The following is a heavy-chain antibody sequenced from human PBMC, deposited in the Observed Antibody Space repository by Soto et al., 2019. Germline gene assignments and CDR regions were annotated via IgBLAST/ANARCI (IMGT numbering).Heavy chain of an antibody. Sequence: GGSLRLSCAASGFTFSSYAMSWVRQAPGKGLEWVSAISGSGGSTYYADSVKGRFTISRDNSKNTLYLQMNSLRAEDTAVYYCAKDQGGLSEEYWLLYVPTRGVTHKIDYWGQGTLVTVSS. CDR3: AKDQGGLSEEYWLLYVPTRGVTHKIDY. CDR1: GFTFSSYA. V-gene: IGHV3-23*01. J-gene: IGHJ4*02. D-gene: IGHD3-10*01. CDR2: ISGSGGST.